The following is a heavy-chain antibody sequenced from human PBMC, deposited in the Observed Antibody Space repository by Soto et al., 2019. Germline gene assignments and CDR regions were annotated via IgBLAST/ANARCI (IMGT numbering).Heavy chain of an antibody. D-gene: IGHD3-22*01. J-gene: IGHJ4*02. CDR1: GGSVNTAPYH. Sequence: PSETLSLTCTVSGGSVNTAPYHWSWIRQSTRNGLEWIGNIYYTGSTNYNPSFESRVAISFDTSNNQFSLRLTSLTAADTAVYFCARDHHSYYDTSGYYPYFDFWGQGTLVTVSS. CDR3: ARDHHSYYDTSGYYPYFDF. V-gene: IGHV4-61*01. CDR2: IYYTGST.